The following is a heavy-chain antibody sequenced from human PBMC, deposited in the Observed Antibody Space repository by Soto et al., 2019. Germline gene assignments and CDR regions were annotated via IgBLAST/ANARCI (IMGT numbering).Heavy chain of an antibody. CDR1: GGSLSSSGYY. V-gene: IGHV4-39*01. CDR3: ARQAHHDNWFDP. CDR2: IYYSGST. Sequence: SETLSLTCTVSGGSLSSSGYYWGWIRQPPGKGLEYIGSIYYSGSTYYNPSLKSRVTISVDISKNYFSLKLRSVPAADTAVYYCARQAHHDNWFDPWGPGTLVTVSS. J-gene: IGHJ5*02.